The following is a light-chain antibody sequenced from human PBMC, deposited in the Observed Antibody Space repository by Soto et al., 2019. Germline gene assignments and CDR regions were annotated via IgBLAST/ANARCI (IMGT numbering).Light chain of an antibody. J-gene: IGKJ1*01. V-gene: IGKV1-5*01. CDR1: QSISRW. CDR2: DAS. CDR3: QQYNDYSAWT. Sequence: DIQMTQSPSTLSGSVGYRVTITCRASQSISRWLAWYQQKPGKAPQALIYDASSLKSGVPSRFSGSGSGTEFTLTIRSLRPDDFATYYCQQYNDYSAWTFGQGTKVDIK.